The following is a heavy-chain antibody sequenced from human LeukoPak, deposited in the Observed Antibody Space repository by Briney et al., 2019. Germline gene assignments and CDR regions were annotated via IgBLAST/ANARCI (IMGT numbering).Heavy chain of an antibody. CDR3: AKGMRIGGYDFLFGY. D-gene: IGHD5-12*01. J-gene: IGHJ4*02. CDR1: GFTFSSYW. V-gene: IGHV3-74*01. Sequence: PGGSLRLSCAASGFTFSSYWMHWVRQAPGKGLVWVSRINSDGSSTSYADSVKGRFTISRDNAKNTLYLQMNSLRAEDTAVYYCAKGMRIGGYDFLFGYWGQGTLVTVSS. CDR2: INSDGSST.